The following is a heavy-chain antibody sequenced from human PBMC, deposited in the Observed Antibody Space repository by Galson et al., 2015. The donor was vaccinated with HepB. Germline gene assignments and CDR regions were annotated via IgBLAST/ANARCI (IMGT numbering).Heavy chain of an antibody. D-gene: IGHD3-10*01. J-gene: IGHJ2*01. CDR2: FRRSGGST. V-gene: IGHV3-23*01. CDR1: GFTFSSYA. Sequence: SLRLSCAASGFTFSSYAMSWVRQAPGKGLEWGSAFRRSGGSTYYAEPVKGRFTISRYNSKTTLYLQMNSLIADDTAVYYCAKVGSRSYFHYWYFDLWGRGTLVTVSS. CDR3: AKVGSRSYFHYWYFDL.